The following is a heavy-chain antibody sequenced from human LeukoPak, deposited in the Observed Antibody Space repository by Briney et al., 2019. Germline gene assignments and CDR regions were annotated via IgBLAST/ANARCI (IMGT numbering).Heavy chain of an antibody. Sequence: PGGSLRLSCVASGFTFSAYGMSWVRQAPGKGLEWVSGISGSGGSTDYADSVKGRFTISRDNSKNTLYLQMNSLRVEDTAVYYCAKDPGYSGSYFLDYWGQGTLVTVSS. D-gene: IGHD1-26*01. V-gene: IGHV3-23*01. CDR3: AKDPGYSGSYFLDY. CDR2: ISGSGGST. CDR1: GFTFSAYG. J-gene: IGHJ4*02.